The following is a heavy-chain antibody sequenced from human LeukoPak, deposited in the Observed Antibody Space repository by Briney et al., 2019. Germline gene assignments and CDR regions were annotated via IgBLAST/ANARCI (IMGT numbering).Heavy chain of an antibody. Sequence: PGGSLRLSCAASGFTFSSSAMSWVRQTPGKGLEWVPGISSGGGDTRYADSVKGRFTISRDNSKNMMYLQMNSLRAEDTAIYYCAKKSSGLNPFDYWGQGTLVTVSS. V-gene: IGHV3-23*01. CDR2: ISSGGGDT. CDR1: GFTFSSSA. CDR3: AKKSSGLNPFDY. J-gene: IGHJ4*02. D-gene: IGHD1-14*01.